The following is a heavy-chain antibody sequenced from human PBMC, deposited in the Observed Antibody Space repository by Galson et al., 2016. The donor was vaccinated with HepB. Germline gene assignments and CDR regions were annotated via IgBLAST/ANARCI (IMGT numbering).Heavy chain of an antibody. CDR3: ARIDGSYRSYYFDS. J-gene: IGHJ4*02. CDR1: GFSLSNGRMG. Sequence: PALVKPTQTLTLTCTVSGFSLSNGRMGVSWIRQPPGKAPEWLAHIFSNDEKSYRLSLATRLTISKDTSKSQVVLTMTDVDPADTATYFCARIDGSYRSYYFDSWGQGTLVSVSS. D-gene: IGHD3-16*02. V-gene: IGHV2-26*01. CDR2: IFSNDEK.